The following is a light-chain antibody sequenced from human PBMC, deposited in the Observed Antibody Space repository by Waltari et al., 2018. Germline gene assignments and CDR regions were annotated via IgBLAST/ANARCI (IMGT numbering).Light chain of an antibody. V-gene: IGKV3-20*01. J-gene: IGKJ4*01. CDR2: GAS. CDR1: QSISGSW. CDR3: QQYDASSVT. Sequence: EIVLTQSPGTLSLSPGERATLSCRASQSISGSWLAWYQQKPGQAPRPLMYGASSRATAIPDRFSGSGSGTDFTLTISRLEPEDFAVYYCQQYDASSVTFGGGTKVEIK.